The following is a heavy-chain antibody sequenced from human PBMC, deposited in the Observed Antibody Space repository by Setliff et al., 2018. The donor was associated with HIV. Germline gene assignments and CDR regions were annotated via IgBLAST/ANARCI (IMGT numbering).Heavy chain of an antibody. J-gene: IGHJ4*02. CDR2: ISSSGGTI. CDR3: ARDDYDISTGYYPD. V-gene: IGHV3-48*03. Sequence: PGGSLRLSCAASGFTFSSYEMNWVRQAPGKGLEWVSYISSSGGTIYYADSVKGRFTISRDNAKKSLYLQMNSLRADDTAVYYCARDDYDISTGYYPDWGQGTLVTVSS. CDR1: GFTFSSYE. D-gene: IGHD3-9*01.